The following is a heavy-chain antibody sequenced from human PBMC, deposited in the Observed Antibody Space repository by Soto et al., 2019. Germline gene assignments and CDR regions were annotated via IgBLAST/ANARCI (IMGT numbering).Heavy chain of an antibody. CDR3: AKCNQRDYYSHY. Sequence: QVQLVESGGGVVQPGRSLRLSCAASGFTFSSYAMHWVRQAPGKGLEGVEVISYDGSNKYYADSVKSRFTISRDNSENALDLQINRPIGKLEPVYFSAKCNQRDYYSHYWCHGTLVTVSS. J-gene: IGHJ4*01. V-gene: IGHV3-30-3*02. CDR1: GFTFSSYA. CDR2: ISYDGSNK.